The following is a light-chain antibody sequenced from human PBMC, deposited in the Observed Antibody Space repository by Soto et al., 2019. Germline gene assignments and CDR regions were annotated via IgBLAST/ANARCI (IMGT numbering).Light chain of an antibody. CDR2: EGS. J-gene: IGLJ2*01. CDR3: WSFANNHVV. CDR1: GSYKF. V-gene: IGLV2-23*01. Sequence: QSVLTQPASVSGSPGQSITITCTGTGSYKFVSWYQQHPGKAPRLMIYEGSERPSGVSRRFSGSGSGNTASLTISELQAGDEAGYFCWSFANNHVVFGGGTKLTVL.